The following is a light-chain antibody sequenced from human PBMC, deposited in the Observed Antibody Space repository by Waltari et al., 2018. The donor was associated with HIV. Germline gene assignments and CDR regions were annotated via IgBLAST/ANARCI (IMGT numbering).Light chain of an antibody. Sequence: EVVFTQSPATLSLSPGERATLSCRASHSVGSYLAWYQQKPGQAPSLLIYDASNMATGTPARFSGSGSGTDFTLTISSLEPEDFAVYYCQQRSTWPLVTFGGGTKVEI. CDR3: QQRSTWPLVT. CDR2: DAS. CDR1: HSVGSY. V-gene: IGKV3-11*01. J-gene: IGKJ4*01.